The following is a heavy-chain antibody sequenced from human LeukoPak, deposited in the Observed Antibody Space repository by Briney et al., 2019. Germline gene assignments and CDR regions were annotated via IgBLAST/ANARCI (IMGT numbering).Heavy chain of an antibody. D-gene: IGHD3-22*01. CDR2: ISYDGSNK. J-gene: IGHJ4*02. Sequence: GGSLRLSCAASGFTFSSYAMHWVRQAPGKGLEWVAVISYDGSNKYYADSVKGRFTISRDNSKNTLYLQMNSLRAEDTAVYYCARGEEYYDSSGYYGYYFDYWGQGTLVTVSS. V-gene: IGHV3-30*04. CDR1: GFTFSSYA. CDR3: ARGEEYYDSSGYYGYYFDY.